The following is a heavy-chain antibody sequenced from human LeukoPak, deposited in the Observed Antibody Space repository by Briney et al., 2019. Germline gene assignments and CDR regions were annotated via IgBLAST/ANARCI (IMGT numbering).Heavy chain of an antibody. J-gene: IGHJ4*02. D-gene: IGHD3-22*01. CDR2: INHSGST. Sequence: PSETLSLTCAVYGGSFSGYYWSWIRQPPGKGLEWIGEINHSGSTNYNPSLKSRVTISVGTSKNQFSLKLSSVTAADTAVYYCARLGTYYYDSSGYYSIDYWGQGTLVTVSS. CDR1: GGSFSGYY. V-gene: IGHV4-34*01. CDR3: ARLGTYYYDSSGYYSIDY.